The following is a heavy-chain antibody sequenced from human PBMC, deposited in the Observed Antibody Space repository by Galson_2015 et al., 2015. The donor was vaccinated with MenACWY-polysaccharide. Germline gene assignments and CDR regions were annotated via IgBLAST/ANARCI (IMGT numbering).Heavy chain of an antibody. CDR3: VRGMEDSGRYNFDY. D-gene: IGHD1-26*01. Sequence: ETLSLPCAVSGYSISGDYHWGWIRQPPGKGLEWLATIHPSGETYYKPSLRSRVTIFVDMSSNQFSLKVSYVTAADTAVYYCVRGMEDSGRYNFDYWGRGTLVTVSS. J-gene: IGHJ4*02. CDR2: IHPSGET. CDR1: GYSISGDYH. V-gene: IGHV4-38-2*01.